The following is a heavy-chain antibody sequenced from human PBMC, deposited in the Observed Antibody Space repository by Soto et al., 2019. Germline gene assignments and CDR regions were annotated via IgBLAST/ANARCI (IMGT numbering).Heavy chain of an antibody. CDR3: ARHGTYYPFDY. D-gene: IGHD1-26*01. J-gene: IGHJ4*02. Sequence: SETLSLTCSVSGGSINNFVGGWIRQPPGKGLEWIGSIYYSGSTYYNSSLKSRGTISVDTSKNQFSLKLTPVTAADTAVYYCARHGTYYPFDYWGQGALVTVSS. CDR1: GGSINNFV. V-gene: IGHV4-39*01. CDR2: IYYSGST.